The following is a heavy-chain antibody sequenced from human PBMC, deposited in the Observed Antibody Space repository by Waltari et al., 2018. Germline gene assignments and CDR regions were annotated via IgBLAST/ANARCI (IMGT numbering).Heavy chain of an antibody. CDR3: AKGANPQHPYHFEN. J-gene: IGHJ4*02. Sequence: EVQLLESGGGLVQPGGSLRLSCAASGFTFSRSAMSWVRQAPGKGLEGVSGIMGSGDRTDDADSVKGRFTISRDNSKNTLSLQMNSLRVEDTAIYYCAKGANPQHPYHFENWGQGTLVTVSS. CDR2: IMGSGDRT. CDR1: GFTFSRSA. V-gene: IGHV3-23*01.